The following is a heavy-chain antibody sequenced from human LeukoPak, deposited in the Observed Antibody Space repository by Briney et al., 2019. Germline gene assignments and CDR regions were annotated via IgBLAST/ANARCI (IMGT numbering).Heavy chain of an antibody. V-gene: IGHV2-5*02. Sequence: SGPTLVNPTQTLTLTCTFSGFSLSTSGVGVGWIRQPPGKALEWLALIYCDDDKRYSPSLKSRLTITKDTSKNQVVPTMTNMDPVDTATYYCAHTRTVVLALAYCGGDCYFPNWFDPWGQGTLVTVSS. J-gene: IGHJ5*02. D-gene: IGHD2-21*02. CDR1: GFSLSTSGVG. CDR2: IYCDDDK. CDR3: AHTRTVVLALAYCGGDCYFPNWFDP.